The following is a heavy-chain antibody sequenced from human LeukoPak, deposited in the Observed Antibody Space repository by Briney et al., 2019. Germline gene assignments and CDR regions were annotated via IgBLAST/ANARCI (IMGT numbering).Heavy chain of an antibody. CDR2: INHSGST. J-gene: IGHJ4*02. V-gene: IGHV4-34*01. D-gene: IGHD3-10*01. Sequence: SETLSLTCAVYGGSFSGYYWSWIRQPPGKGLEWIGEINHSGSTNYNPSLKSRVTISVDTSKNQFSLKLSSVAAADTAVYYCASMSDYGSGSHWGQGTLVTVSS. CDR1: GGSFSGYY. CDR3: ASMSDYGSGSH.